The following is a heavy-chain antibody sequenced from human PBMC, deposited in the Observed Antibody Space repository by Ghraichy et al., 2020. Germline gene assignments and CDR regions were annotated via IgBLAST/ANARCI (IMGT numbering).Heavy chain of an antibody. CDR1: GGSISSYY. D-gene: IGHD3-16*01. Sequence: PETLSLTCTVSGGSISSYYWSWIRQPPGKGLEWIGYIYYSGSTNYNPSLKSRVTISVDTSKNQISLRLSCVTAADTAVYYCARHRSAYYFDYWGQGTLVTVSS. V-gene: IGHV4-59*08. CDR2: IYYSGST. CDR3: ARHRSAYYFDY. J-gene: IGHJ4*02.